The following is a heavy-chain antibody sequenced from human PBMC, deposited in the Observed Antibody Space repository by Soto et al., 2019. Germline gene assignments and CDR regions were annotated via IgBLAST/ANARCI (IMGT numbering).Heavy chain of an antibody. J-gene: IGHJ2*01. V-gene: IGHV1-69*06. Sequence: SVKVSCKASGCTFSSYAISCVRQAPGQVLEWMGGIIPIFGTANYAQKFQGRVTITADKSTSTAYMELSSLRSEDTAVYYCARAAATIFGVVIGSNWYFDLWGRGTLVTVSS. D-gene: IGHD3-3*01. CDR2: IIPIFGTA. CDR1: GCTFSSYA. CDR3: ARAAATIFGVVIGSNWYFDL.